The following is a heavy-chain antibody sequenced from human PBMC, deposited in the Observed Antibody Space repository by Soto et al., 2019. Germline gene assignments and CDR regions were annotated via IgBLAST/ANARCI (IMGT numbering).Heavy chain of an antibody. D-gene: IGHD2-2*01. J-gene: IGHJ6*03. CDR2: IYPGDSDT. V-gene: IGHV5-51*01. Sequence: PGESLKISCKGSGYSFTSYWIGWVRQMPGKGLEWMGIIYPGDSDTRYSPSFQGQVTISADKSISTAYLQWSSLKASDTAMYYCARQVIGDCSSTSCSPDYYCYYMDVWGKGTTVTVSS. CDR1: GYSFTSYW. CDR3: ARQVIGDCSSTSCSPDYYCYYMDV.